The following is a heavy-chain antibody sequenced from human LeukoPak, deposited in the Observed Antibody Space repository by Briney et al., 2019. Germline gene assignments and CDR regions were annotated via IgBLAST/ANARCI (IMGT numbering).Heavy chain of an antibody. D-gene: IGHD2-8*01. CDR2: ISLTGLT. CDR1: GGSISNTNR. J-gene: IGHJ4*02. CDR3: SRENGAFSPFGY. V-gene: IGHV4-4*02. Sequence: SETLSLTCGVSGGSISNTNRWSWVRQPPGQGLEWVGEISLTGLTHYNPSLESRVTVSLDKSKNQLSLNLTSVTAADTAVYYCSRENGAFSPFGYWGQGTLVTVLS.